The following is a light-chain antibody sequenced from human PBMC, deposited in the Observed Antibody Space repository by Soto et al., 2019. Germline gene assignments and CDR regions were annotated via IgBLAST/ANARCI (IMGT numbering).Light chain of an antibody. CDR1: QNIGSY. Sequence: DVQMTQSPFSLSASVGDRVTITCRASQNIGSYLNWYQQKQGKAPQLLIYGASSLHSGVPSRFSGIGSGTDVTLSISSLQPEDFATYYCQQCYSSPEGPLTFGGGTKVEIK. CDR2: GAS. CDR3: QQCYSSPEGPLT. J-gene: IGKJ4*01. V-gene: IGKV1-39*01.